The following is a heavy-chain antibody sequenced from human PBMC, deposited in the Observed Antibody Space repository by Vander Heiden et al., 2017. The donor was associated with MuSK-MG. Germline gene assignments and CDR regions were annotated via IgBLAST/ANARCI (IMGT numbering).Heavy chain of an antibody. CDR1: GFTVSKSW. J-gene: IGHJ3*02. CDR2: IKQDGSEK. V-gene: IGHV3-7*01. Sequence: EVQLAESGGGLVQRGGSLRLSCAASGFTVSKSWLSWVRQAPGKGLEWVANIKQDGSEKNYVDSVKGRFTISRDNAKNSLYLQMNSLRVEDTAVYYCAAFDIWGQGTMVTVSS. CDR3: AAFDI.